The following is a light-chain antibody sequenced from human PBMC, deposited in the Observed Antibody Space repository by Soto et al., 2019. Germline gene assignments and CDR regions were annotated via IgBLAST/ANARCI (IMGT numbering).Light chain of an antibody. CDR1: QSISNN. J-gene: IGKJ2*01. Sequence: DIHMTQSPSSLSASVGDRVTITCRASQSISNNLNWYQQKPGKAPNLLIYIASNLHSGVPSRFSGSCSGTDFTITISSLQPEDYATYYCQQSYSTPYTFGQGTKLDIK. V-gene: IGKV1-39*01. CDR3: QQSYSTPYT. CDR2: IAS.